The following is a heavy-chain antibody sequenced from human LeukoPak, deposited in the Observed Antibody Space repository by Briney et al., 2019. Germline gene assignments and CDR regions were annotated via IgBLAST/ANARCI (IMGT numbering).Heavy chain of an antibody. CDR1: GGSISSSSYY. V-gene: IGHV4-39*01. CDR2: IYYNGNT. J-gene: IGHJ4*02. Sequence: SETLSLTCTVSGGSISSSSYYWGWIRRPGGKGLEWFGIIYYNGNTYYNPPLTTRATISEDTSRNQFSLNLSSVTAADTAIYYCARIPSGYTSSLGVFDYWGQGTLVTASS. CDR3: ARIPSGYTSSLGVFDY. D-gene: IGHD6-13*01.